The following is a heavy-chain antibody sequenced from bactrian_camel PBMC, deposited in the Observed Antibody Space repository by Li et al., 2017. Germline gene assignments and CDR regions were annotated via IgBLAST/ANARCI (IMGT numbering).Heavy chain of an antibody. J-gene: IGHJ6*01. CDR3: AASLIRRCKYMSTGELFRY. D-gene: IGHD5*01. Sequence: HVQLVESGGGSVQPGGSLKLSCQASGSALSIWTILGWFRQAPGKEREQVARLSHDAPDEVYYDYSDSVKARFTTSRDNARNSVDLQMTNLKPEDSGIYYCAASLIRRCKYMSTGELFRYWGQGTQVTVS. V-gene: IGHV3S60*01. CDR1: GSALSIWTI. CDR2: APDEVYY.